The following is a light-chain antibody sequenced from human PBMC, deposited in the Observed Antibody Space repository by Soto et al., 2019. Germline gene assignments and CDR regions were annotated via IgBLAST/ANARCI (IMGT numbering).Light chain of an antibody. J-gene: IGKJ4*01. Sequence: DIQMTQSPSTLSASVGDRVTITCRASQSISNWLAWYQQKPGKAPKLLIYKASTLGSGVPSRFSGTGSGTEFTLTISSLQPDDFATYYCHQFSFSHTFGGGTKVEIK. CDR2: KAS. CDR1: QSISNW. V-gene: IGKV1-5*03. CDR3: HQFSFSHT.